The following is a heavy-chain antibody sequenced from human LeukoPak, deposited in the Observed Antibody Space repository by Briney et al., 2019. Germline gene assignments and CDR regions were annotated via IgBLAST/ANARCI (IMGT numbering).Heavy chain of an antibody. V-gene: IGHV1-2*02. D-gene: IGHD3-9*01. Sequence: ASVKVFCKTSGYSVNAYNMHWVREPPGQGLEWMGGVNHKSGAANYAQKFQGRVSITWDMSISKAYMELRRLRSDDTAVYYCAREYIFTRYYGDFWGQGTLVTVSS. CDR1: GYSVNAYN. CDR2: VNHKSGAA. CDR3: AREYIFTRYYGDF. J-gene: IGHJ4*02.